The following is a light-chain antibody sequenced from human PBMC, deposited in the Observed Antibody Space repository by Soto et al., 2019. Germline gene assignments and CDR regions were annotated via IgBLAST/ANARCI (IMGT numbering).Light chain of an antibody. CDR3: QQYNNWPRT. CDR2: DAS. V-gene: IGKV3-15*01. J-gene: IGKJ1*01. CDR1: QSVSIN. Sequence: VMTQSPATLSVSPGERATLSCRASQSVSINLAWYQQKPGQAPRLLIYDASTRATAFPARFSGSGSGTEFTLTISSLQSEDFAVCYCQQYNNWPRTFGQGTKV.